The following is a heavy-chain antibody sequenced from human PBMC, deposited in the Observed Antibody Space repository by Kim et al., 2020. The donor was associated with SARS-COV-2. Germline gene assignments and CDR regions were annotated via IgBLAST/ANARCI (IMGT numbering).Heavy chain of an antibody. Sequence: STFDADSVKGRFTSSRDNAKNTLYLQMNSLRAEDTAVYYCARGAYYGMDVWGHGTTVTVSS. J-gene: IGHJ6*02. CDR2: ST. V-gene: IGHV3-74*01. CDR3: ARGAYYGMDV.